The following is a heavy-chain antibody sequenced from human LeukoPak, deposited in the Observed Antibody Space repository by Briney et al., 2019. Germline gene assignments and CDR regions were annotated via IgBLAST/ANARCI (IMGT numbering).Heavy chain of an antibody. Sequence: KPGESLKISCKGSGYSFTSYWIGWVRQMPEEGLEWMGIIYPGDSDTRYSPSFQGQVTISADKSISTAYLQWSSLKASDTAMYYCARLEQQLVPYYFDYWGQGTLVTVSS. D-gene: IGHD6-13*01. CDR2: IYPGDSDT. V-gene: IGHV5-51*01. CDR1: GYSFTSYW. CDR3: ARLEQQLVPYYFDY. J-gene: IGHJ4*02.